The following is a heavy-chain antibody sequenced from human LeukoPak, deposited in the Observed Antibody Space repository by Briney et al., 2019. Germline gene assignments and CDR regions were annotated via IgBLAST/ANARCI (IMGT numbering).Heavy chain of an antibody. CDR2: ITTGRGET. CDR3: ARGGKQWRGGNYFGS. Sequence: ASVKVSCKASRYTFTDYALHWVRQAPGQSLEWMGWITTGRGETRYSQEFQRRITFTRDTSASTVYMDLSDLRSEDTAVYYCARGGKQWRGGNYFGSWGEGTLVAVSS. V-gene: IGHV1-3*03. J-gene: IGHJ4*02. D-gene: IGHD6-19*01. CDR1: RYTFTDYA.